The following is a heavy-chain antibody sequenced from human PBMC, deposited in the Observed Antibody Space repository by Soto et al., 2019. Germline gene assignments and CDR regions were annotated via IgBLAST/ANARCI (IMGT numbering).Heavy chain of an antibody. CDR3: AKSRSGWYGIWGCRDYGMDV. Sequence: QVQLVESGGGVVQPGRSLRLSCAASGFTFSSYGMHWVRQAPGKGLEWVAVISYDGSNKYYADSVKGRFTISRDNSKNTLYLQMNSLRAEDTAVYYCAKSRSGWYGIWGCRDYGMDVWGQGTTVTVSS. V-gene: IGHV3-30*18. D-gene: IGHD6-19*01. CDR2: ISYDGSNK. CDR1: GFTFSSYG. J-gene: IGHJ6*02.